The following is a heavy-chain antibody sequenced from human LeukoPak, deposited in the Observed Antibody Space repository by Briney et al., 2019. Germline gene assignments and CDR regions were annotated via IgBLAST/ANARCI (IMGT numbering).Heavy chain of an antibody. CDR2: INHSGST. CDR3: ARGEWLRLRKGFDY. J-gene: IGHJ4*01. D-gene: IGHD5-12*01. Sequence: PSETLSLTCAVYGGSFSGYYWSWIRQPPGKGLEWIGEINHSGSTNYNPSLKSRVTISVDTSKNQFSLKLSSVTAADTAVYYCARGEWLRLRKGFDYWGQGTLVTVSS. CDR1: GGSFSGYY. V-gene: IGHV4-34*01.